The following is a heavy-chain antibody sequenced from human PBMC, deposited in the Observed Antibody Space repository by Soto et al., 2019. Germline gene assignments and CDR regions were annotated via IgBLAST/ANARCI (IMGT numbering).Heavy chain of an antibody. Sequence: SVKVSCKASGGTFSSYANSWVRQAPGQGLQWMGGIIPIFGTATYAQKFQGRVTITADESSSTAYMELSSLRSEDTAVYYCASILDLGYCSSTSCHPLGAFDIWGQGTMGTVSS. J-gene: IGHJ3*02. D-gene: IGHD2-2*01. V-gene: IGHV1-69*13. CDR2: IIPIFGTA. CDR1: GGTFSSYA. CDR3: ASILDLGYCSSTSCHPLGAFDI.